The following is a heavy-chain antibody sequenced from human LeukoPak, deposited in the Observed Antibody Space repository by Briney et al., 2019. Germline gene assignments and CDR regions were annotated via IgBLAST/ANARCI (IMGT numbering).Heavy chain of an antibody. Sequence: RGGSLQISCKGSGFIFITYWIAWVRQMPGKGLEFMGIIYPGDSDTRYSPSFQGHVIISVDKSISTAYLQWSSLKASDTAKYYCARTPYDFYYMDVWGKGTTVTVSS. CDR2: IYPGDSDT. D-gene: IGHD3-3*01. V-gene: IGHV5-51*01. CDR1: GFIFITYW. CDR3: ARTPYDFYYMDV. J-gene: IGHJ6*03.